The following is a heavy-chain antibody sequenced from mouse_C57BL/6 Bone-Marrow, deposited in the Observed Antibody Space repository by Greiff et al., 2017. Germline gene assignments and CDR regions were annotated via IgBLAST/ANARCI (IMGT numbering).Heavy chain of an antibody. CDR3: ARDPYGPLAY. CDR2: IHPNSGST. CDR1: GYTFTSYW. Sequence: QVQLQQPGAELVKPGASVKLSCKASGYTFTSYWMHWVKQRPGQGLEWIGMIHPNSGSTNYNEKFKSKATLTVDNSYSTAYMQLSSLTSEDSAVYYCARDPYGPLAYWGQGTLVTVSA. J-gene: IGHJ3*01. V-gene: IGHV1-64*01. D-gene: IGHD1-1*02.